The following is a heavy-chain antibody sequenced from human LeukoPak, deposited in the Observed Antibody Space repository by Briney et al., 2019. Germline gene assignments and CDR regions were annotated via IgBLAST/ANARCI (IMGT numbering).Heavy chain of an antibody. CDR3: AKDRFGYSVGWFFDP. CDR1: GFTFNNYA. CDR2: ITGSSGGT. J-gene: IGHJ5*02. V-gene: IGHV3-23*01. Sequence: HPGGSLRLSCAASGFTFNNYAMTWVRQAPGKGLEWVSVITGSSGGTYYADSVKGRFTISRDSSKNTVYLQMKSLRVEDTAVYYCAKDRFGYSVGWFFDPWGQGSLVTVSS. D-gene: IGHD6-19*01.